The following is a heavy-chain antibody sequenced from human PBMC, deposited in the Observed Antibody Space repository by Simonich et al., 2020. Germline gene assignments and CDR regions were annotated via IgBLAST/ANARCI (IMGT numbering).Heavy chain of an antibody. D-gene: IGHD1-1*01. V-gene: IGHV4-34*01. Sequence: QVQLQQWGAGLLKASETRSLTWAVYGGSFSGYYGSGIRHPPGKGLAWNGESNHRESTNYNPSLKSRVTISVDTSKNQFSLKLRSETTADTAVYYCSRGKGWKNAFDIWGQGTMVTVSS. CDR3: SRGKGWKNAFDI. J-gene: IGHJ3*02. CDR1: GGSFSGYY. CDR2: SNHREST.